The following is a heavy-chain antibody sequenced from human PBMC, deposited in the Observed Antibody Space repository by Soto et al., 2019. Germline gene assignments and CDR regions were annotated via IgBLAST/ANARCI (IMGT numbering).Heavy chain of an antibody. CDR1: GYTFNGYS. CDR2: INAGNGHT. V-gene: IGHV1-3*01. Sequence: ASVKVSCKASGYTFNGYSIHWVRQVPGQRLEWMGWINAGNGHTKYSQKFQGRVTITRDTSASTSYMELSSLRSEDTAVYYCARGLMTFYYYYMDVWGQGTTVTVSS. CDR3: ARGLMTFYYYYMDV. J-gene: IGHJ6*03. D-gene: IGHD2-21*02.